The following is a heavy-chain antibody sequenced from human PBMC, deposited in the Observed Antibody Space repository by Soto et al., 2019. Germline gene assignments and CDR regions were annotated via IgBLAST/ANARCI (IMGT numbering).Heavy chain of an antibody. CDR1: GGSVNSANHY. CDR3: ARLGLRGHSYYYTGMGV. Sequence: SETLPLTCNVSGGSVNSANHYCTLFRQPPGKRIAWLGYLYYTGRTNYSASLKRRVTISVDGSKSKLSLRLNSVSAAETAIYSCARLGLRGHSYYYTGMGVCGPRTTSTVSS. V-gene: IGHV4-61*01. J-gene: IGHJ6*02. D-gene: IGHD3-16*01. CDR2: LYYTGRT.